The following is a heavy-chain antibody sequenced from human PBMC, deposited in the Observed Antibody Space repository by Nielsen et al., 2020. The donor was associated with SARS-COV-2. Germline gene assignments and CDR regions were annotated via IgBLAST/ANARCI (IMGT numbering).Heavy chain of an antibody. CDR1: GFTFSSYW. CDR3: ARDYHTLDV. J-gene: IGHJ6*02. Sequence: GESLKISCAASGFTFSSYWMHWVRQAPGKGLVWVSRINSDGSSTSYADSVKGRFTISRDKAKNTLYLQMNSLRAEDTAVYYCARDYHTLDVWGQGTTVTVSS. V-gene: IGHV3-74*01. CDR2: INSDGSST. D-gene: IGHD3-3*01.